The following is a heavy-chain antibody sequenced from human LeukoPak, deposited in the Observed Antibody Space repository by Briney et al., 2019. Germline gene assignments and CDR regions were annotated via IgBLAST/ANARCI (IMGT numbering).Heavy chain of an antibody. D-gene: IGHD2-15*01. Sequence: PGGSLRLSCAASGFTFSSYGMHWVRQAPGKGLEWLALIWYDGNNKYYADSVKGRFTISRDNSKNTLYLQLNSLRAEDTAVYYCARQHCSGGDCYFFDWGQGTLVTVSS. CDR2: IWYDGNNK. J-gene: IGHJ4*02. CDR1: GFTFSSYG. V-gene: IGHV3-33*01. CDR3: ARQHCSGGDCYFFD.